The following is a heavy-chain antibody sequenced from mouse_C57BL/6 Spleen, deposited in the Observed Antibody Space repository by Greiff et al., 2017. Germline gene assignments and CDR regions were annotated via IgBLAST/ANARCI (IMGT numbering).Heavy chain of an antibody. CDR2: ISSGSSTI. CDR3: ARREMDY. J-gene: IGHJ4*01. CDR1: GFTFSDYG. V-gene: IGHV5-17*01. Sequence: EVQLVESGGGLVKPGASLKLSCAASGFTFSDYGMHWVRQAPEKGLEWVAYISSGSSTIYYADTVKGRFTISRDNAKNTLFLQMTSLRSEDTAMYYCARREMDYWGQGTSVTVSS.